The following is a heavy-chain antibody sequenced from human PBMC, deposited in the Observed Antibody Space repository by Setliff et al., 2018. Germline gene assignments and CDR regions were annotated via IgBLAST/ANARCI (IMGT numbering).Heavy chain of an antibody. CDR2: IYTSWST. J-gene: IGHJ4*02. Sequence: PSETLSLTCTVSGDSISSRRNYWGWFRQPAGKELEWIGQIYTSWSTNYNPSLKSRVTISVDTSKNQFSLKLSSVTAADTAVYYCARDRVVVLAGRRGFYFDYWGQGTLVTVSS. CDR3: ARDRVVVLAGRRGFYFDY. V-gene: IGHV4-61*09. CDR1: GDSISSRRNY. D-gene: IGHD2-15*01.